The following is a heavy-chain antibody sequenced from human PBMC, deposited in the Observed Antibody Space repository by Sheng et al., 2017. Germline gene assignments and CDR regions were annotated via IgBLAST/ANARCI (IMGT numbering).Heavy chain of an antibody. CDR1: GGSFSGYY. V-gene: IGHV4-34*01. Sequence: QVQLQQWGAGLLKPSETLSLTCAVYGGSFSGYYWSWIRQPPGKGLEWIGEINHSVRTNYNPSLTSRATISIDTSKNQFSLRLSSVTAADTAVYYCARVGRGKYCTATTCYTSHSYYGLDVWGQGDHGHRLL. CDR2: INHSVRT. J-gene: IGHJ6*02. D-gene: IGHD2-2*02. CDR3: ARVGRGKYCTATTCYTSHSYYGLDV.